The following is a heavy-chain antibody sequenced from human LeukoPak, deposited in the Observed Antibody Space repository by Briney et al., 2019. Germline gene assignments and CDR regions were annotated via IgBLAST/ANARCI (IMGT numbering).Heavy chain of an antibody. Sequence: GGSLRLSCAASGFTFSSYGMHWVRQAPGKGLEWVAVIWYDGSNKYYADSVKGRFTISRDNSKNTLYLQMNSLRAEDTAVYYCARGSGSTPFDYWGQGTLVTVSS. V-gene: IGHV3-33*01. CDR2: IWYDGSNK. CDR3: ARGSGSTPFDY. CDR1: GFTFSSYG. J-gene: IGHJ4*02. D-gene: IGHD5-12*01.